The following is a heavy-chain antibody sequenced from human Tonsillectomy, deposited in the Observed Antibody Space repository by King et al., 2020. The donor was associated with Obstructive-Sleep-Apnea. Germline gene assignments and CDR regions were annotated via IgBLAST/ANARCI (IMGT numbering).Heavy chain of an antibody. CDR1: GYTFTGYY. Sequence: VQLVQSGAEVKKPGASVKVSCKASGYTFTGYYMHWVRQAPGPGLEWIGWINPDTGGTNFAQNFQGRVTMPRGTPISTAYMELSRLRSDDTAVYYCARNSGYDYYFDYWGQGTLATVSS. CDR3: ARNSGYDYYFDY. V-gene: IGHV1-2*02. CDR2: INPDTGGT. D-gene: IGHD5-12*01. J-gene: IGHJ4*02.